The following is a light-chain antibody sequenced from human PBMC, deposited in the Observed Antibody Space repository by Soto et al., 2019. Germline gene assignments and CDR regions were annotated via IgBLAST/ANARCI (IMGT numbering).Light chain of an antibody. CDR2: DAS. CDR1: QSVSRR. Sequence: DIQMTQSPSTLSASVGDRITITCRASQSVSRRLAWFQQKPGKAPKLLIYDASSLKSGVPSRFSGRGSGTEFTLTISSLQPDNFATYYCHTYNSYSLHTFGQGNTLEIK. J-gene: IGKJ2*01. CDR3: HTYNSYSLHT. V-gene: IGKV1-5*01.